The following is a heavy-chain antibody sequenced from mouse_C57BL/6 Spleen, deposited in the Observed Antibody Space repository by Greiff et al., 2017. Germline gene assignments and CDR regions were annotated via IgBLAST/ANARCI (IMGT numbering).Heavy chain of an antibody. CDR2: IDPEDGET. CDR1: GFNIKDSY. CDR3: ARRGNYIGYFDV. V-gene: IGHV14-2*01. Sequence: EVQLQESGAELVKPGASVKLSCTASGFNIKDSYMHWVKQRTEQGLEWIGRIDPEDGETKYAPKFQGKATITADTSSNTAYLQLSSLTSEDTAVYYCARRGNYIGYFDVWGTGTTVTVSS. J-gene: IGHJ1*03. D-gene: IGHD2-1*01.